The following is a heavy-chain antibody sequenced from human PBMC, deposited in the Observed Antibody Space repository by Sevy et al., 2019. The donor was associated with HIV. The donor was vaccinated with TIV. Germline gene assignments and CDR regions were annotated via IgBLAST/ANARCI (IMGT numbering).Heavy chain of an antibody. Sequence: ASVKVSCKVSGYTLTDFSMHWVRQAPGKGLEWMGGFDPEDGERIYAQKFEGRVTMTEDTSTDTAYMELSSLRSEDTAVYYCATDRDYYGSGRIFDYWGQGTLVTVSS. CDR2: FDPEDGER. V-gene: IGHV1-24*01. D-gene: IGHD3-10*01. J-gene: IGHJ4*02. CDR1: GYTLTDFS. CDR3: ATDRDYYGSGRIFDY.